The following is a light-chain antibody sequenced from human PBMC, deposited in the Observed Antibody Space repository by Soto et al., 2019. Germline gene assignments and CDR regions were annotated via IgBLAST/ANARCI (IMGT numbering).Light chain of an antibody. J-gene: IGLJ1*01. Sequence: QSVLTQPASVSGSPGQSITISCTGTNSDVGGYNYVSWYQQHPGKAPQLMIFDVYYRPSGISNRFSGSKSGNTASLTISGLQAEDEADYYCCSYASSGTLVFGTGTKLTVL. CDR2: DVY. CDR3: CSYASSGTLV. CDR1: NSDVGGYNY. V-gene: IGLV2-14*01.